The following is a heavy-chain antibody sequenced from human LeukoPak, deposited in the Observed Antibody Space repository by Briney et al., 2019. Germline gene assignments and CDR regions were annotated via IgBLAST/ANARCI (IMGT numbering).Heavy chain of an antibody. CDR3: AKDRETTASGTFDY. J-gene: IGHJ4*02. D-gene: IGHD6-13*01. V-gene: IGHV3-30*18. CDR1: GFTFGDFG. Sequence: GGSLRLSCAASGFTFGDFGMSWVRQVPGKGLEWVAVISDDGRNKNYADSVKGRFTISRDNSNNTLYLQMNSLRAEDTGVYYCAKDRETTASGTFDYWGQGTLVTVSS. CDR2: ISDDGRNK.